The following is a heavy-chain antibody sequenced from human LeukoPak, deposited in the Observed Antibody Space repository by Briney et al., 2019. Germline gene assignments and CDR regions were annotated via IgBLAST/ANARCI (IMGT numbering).Heavy chain of an antibody. CDR3: ARDRAARPDDAFDI. J-gene: IGHJ3*02. D-gene: IGHD6-6*01. V-gene: IGHV4-39*07. CDR2: IYYSENT. Sequence: SETLSLTCTVSGGSISSSSYYWGWIRQPPGKGLEWIGNIYYSENTYYNPSLKSRVTISVDTSKNQFSLKLSSVTAADTAVYYCARDRAARPDDAFDIWGQGAMVTVSS. CDR1: GGSISSSSYY.